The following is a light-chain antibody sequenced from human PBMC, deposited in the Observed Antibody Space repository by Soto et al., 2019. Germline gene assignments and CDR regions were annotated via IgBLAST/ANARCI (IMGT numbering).Light chain of an antibody. J-gene: IGKJ5*01. Sequence: EIVLTQSPGTLSLSPGERATLSCRASQSVSSSYLAWYQQKPGQAPRLLIYGASSRATGIPDRFSGSGSGTDFTLPISSLEPEDFAVYYCQQYGSSPSITFGQGTRLEIK. V-gene: IGKV3-20*01. CDR1: QSVSSSY. CDR2: GAS. CDR3: QQYGSSPSIT.